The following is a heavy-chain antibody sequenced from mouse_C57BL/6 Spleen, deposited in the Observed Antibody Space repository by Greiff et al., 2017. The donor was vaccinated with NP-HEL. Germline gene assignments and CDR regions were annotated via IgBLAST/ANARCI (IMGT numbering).Heavy chain of an antibody. J-gene: IGHJ1*03. D-gene: IGHD1-1*01. CDR3: AIPRGSSYWYFDV. V-gene: IGHV1-52*01. CDR1: GYTFTSYW. Sequence: VQLQQPGAELVRPGSSVKLSCKASGYTFTSYWMHWVKQRPIQGLEWIGNIDPSDSETHYNQKFKDKATLTVDKSSSTAYMQLSSLTSEDSAVYYCAIPRGSSYWYFDVWGTGTTVTVSS. CDR2: IDPSDSET.